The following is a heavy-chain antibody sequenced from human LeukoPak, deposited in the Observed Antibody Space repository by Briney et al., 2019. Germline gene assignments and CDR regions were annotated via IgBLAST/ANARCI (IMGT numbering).Heavy chain of an antibody. CDR3: ACRSYSLDY. D-gene: IGHD3-10*01. J-gene: IGHJ4*02. CDR1: GGSISSSSYY. V-gene: IGHV4-39*01. CDR2: IHYSGST. Sequence: ASETLSLTCTVSGGSISSSSYYWGWIRQPPGKGLEWIGSIHYSGSTYYNPSLKSRVTISVDTSKNQFSLTLNSVTAADTAVYYCACRSYSLDYWGQGTLVTVSS.